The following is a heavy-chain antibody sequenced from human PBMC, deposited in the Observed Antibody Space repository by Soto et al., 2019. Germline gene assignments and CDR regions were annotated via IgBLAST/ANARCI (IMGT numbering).Heavy chain of an antibody. J-gene: IGHJ4*02. V-gene: IGHV3-30*18. CDR2: MSYDGSNE. Sequence: QVQLVESGGGVVQPGRSLRLSCAASGFTFSHYAMHWVRQAPGKGLEWVALMSYDGSNEYYADSVKGRFTISRDNSKNTLYLQMNGLRAEDTAVYYCAKDGSHHFDYWGQGTLVTVSS. CDR3: AKDGSHHFDY. D-gene: IGHD1-26*01. CDR1: GFTFSHYA.